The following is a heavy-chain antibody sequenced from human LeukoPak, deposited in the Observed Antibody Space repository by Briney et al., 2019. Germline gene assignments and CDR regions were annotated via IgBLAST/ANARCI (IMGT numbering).Heavy chain of an antibody. CDR1: GFSFSSYS. D-gene: IGHD3-10*01. CDR2: SSSSSGII. V-gene: IGHV3-48*04. J-gene: IGHJ5*02. CDR3: ARVWSIRGEGDWFDP. Sequence: GGSLRLSCAASGFSFSSYSMNWVRQAPGKGLEWVSYSSSSSGIIYYADSVKGRFTISRDNAKNSLYLQMNSLRAEDTAVYYCARVWSIRGEGDWFDPWGQGTLVTVSS.